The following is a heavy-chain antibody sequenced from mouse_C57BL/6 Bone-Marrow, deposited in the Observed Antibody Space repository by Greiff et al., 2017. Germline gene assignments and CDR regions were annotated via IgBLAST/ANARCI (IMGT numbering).Heavy chain of an antibody. CDR1: GYTFTDYE. V-gene: IGHV1-15*01. CDR3: TREDWYFDY. Sequence: VQLQQSGAELVRPGASVTLSCKASGYTFTDYEMHWVKQTPVHGLEWIGAIDPETGGTAYNQKFKGKAILTADKSSSTAYMELRSLTSEDSAVYYCTREDWYFDYWGQGTTLTVSS. D-gene: IGHD4-1*01. CDR2: IDPETGGT. J-gene: IGHJ2*01.